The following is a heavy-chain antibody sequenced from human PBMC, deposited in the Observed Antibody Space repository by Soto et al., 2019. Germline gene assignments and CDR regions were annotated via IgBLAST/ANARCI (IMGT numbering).Heavy chain of an antibody. CDR1: GGSFSGYY. CDR3: ARVTGRYYCGMDV. J-gene: IGHJ6*02. V-gene: IGHV4-34*01. CDR2: INHSGST. Sequence: QVQLQQWGAGLLKPSETLSLTCAVYGGSFSGYYWSWIRQPPGKGLEWIGEINHSGSTNYNPSLTSRVTISVDTSKDQFSRKLSSVTAADTAVYHCARVTGRYYCGMDVWGQGTTVTVSS.